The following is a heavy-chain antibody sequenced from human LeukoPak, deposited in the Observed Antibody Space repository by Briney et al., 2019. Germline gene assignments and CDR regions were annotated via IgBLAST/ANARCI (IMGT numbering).Heavy chain of an antibody. CDR2: IIPIFGTA. CDR1: GGTFSSYA. V-gene: IGHV1-69*13. CDR3: ARVLIAAAGYYFDY. Sequence: SVKVSCMASGGTFSSYAISWVRQAPGQGLEWMGGIIPIFGTANYAQKFQGRVTITADESTSTAYVELSSLRSEDTAVYYCARVLIAAAGYYFDYWGQGTLVTVSS. J-gene: IGHJ4*02. D-gene: IGHD6-13*01.